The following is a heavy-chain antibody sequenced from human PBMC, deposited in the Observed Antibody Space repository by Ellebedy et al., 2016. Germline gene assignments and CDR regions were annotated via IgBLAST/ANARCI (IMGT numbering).Heavy chain of an antibody. CDR2: INPNSGGT. V-gene: IGHV1-2*04. J-gene: IGHJ6*02. CDR3: ARVLVVPAAYYYYYGMDV. Sequence: ASVKVSCKASGYTFTGYYMHWVRQAPGQGLEWMGWINPNSGGTNYAQKFQGWVTMTRDTSISTAYMELSRLRSDDTAVYYCARVLVVPAAYYYYYGMDVWGQGTTVTVSS. D-gene: IGHD2-2*01. CDR1: GYTFTGYY.